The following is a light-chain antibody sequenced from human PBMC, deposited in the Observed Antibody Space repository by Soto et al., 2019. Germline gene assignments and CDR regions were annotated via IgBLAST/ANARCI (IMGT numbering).Light chain of an antibody. CDR1: RPISNY. Sequence: DIKMTQAPSSLSASVGDRVTLTCRASRPISNYLNWYQQRPGKAPKLLIYVASVLQSGVPSRFSGGGYGTDFTLTISSLQPEDFATYYCQQSYNTPRTFGQGTRLDIQ. CDR2: VAS. CDR3: QQSYNTPRT. V-gene: IGKV1-39*01. J-gene: IGKJ2*01.